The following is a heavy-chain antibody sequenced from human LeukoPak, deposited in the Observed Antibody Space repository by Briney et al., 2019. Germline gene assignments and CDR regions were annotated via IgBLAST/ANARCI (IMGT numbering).Heavy chain of an antibody. V-gene: IGHV3-48*01. CDR2: ISSSTSTI. J-gene: IGHJ4*02. D-gene: IGHD2-8*02. CDR3: ATYRQVLLPFES. Sequence: GGSLRLSCAASGFTFINYGMNWVRQAPGKGLEWVSYISSSTSTIYYADSVKGRFTISRDNGKNSLYLQMNSLRAEDTAIYYCATYRQVLLPFESWGQGTLVTVSS. CDR1: GFTFINYG.